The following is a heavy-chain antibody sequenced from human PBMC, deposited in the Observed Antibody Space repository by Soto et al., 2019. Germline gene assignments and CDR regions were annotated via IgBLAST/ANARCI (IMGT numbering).Heavy chain of an antibody. CDR2: IIPIFGTA. CDR3: ARRVAAAGVGWFDP. V-gene: IGHV1-69*12. Sequence: QVQLVQSGAEVKKPGSSVKVSCKASGGTFSSYAISWVRQAPGQGLEWMGGIIPIFGTANYAQKFQGRVTITADESTSTAYMELRSLRSADTAAYYCARRVAAAGVGWFDPWGQGTLVTVSS. CDR1: GGTFSSYA. J-gene: IGHJ5*02. D-gene: IGHD6-13*01.